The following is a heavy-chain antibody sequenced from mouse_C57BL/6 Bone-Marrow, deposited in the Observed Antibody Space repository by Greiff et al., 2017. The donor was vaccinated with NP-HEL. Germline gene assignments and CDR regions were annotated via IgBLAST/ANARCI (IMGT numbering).Heavy chain of an antibody. CDR3: ARGVVAY. V-gene: IGHV5-4*03. D-gene: IGHD1-1*02. J-gene: IGHJ3*01. CDR2: ISDGGSYT. Sequence: EVKLVESGGGLVKPGGSLKLSCAASGFTFSSYAMSWVRQTPEKRLEWVATISDGGSYTYYPDNVKGRFTISRDNAKNNLYLQMSHLKSEDTGVYYCARGVVAYWGQGTLVTVSA. CDR1: GFTFSSYA.